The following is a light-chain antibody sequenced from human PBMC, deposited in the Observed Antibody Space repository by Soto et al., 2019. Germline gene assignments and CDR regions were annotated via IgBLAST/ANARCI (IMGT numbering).Light chain of an antibody. J-gene: IGLJ3*02. CDR1: SSDVGGYNY. CDR3: TSYTSSNTVGV. V-gene: IGLV2-14*01. Sequence: QSALTQPASVSGSPGQSITISCTGTSSDVGGYNYVSWYQQHPGEAPKLMIFEVSNRPSGVSDRFSGSRSGNTASLTISGLQAEDEADYYCTSYTSSNTVGVFGGGTKLTVL. CDR2: EVS.